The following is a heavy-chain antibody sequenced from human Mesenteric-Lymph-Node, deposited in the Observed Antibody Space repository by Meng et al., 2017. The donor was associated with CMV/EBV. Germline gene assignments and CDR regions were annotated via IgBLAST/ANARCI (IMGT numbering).Heavy chain of an antibody. CDR1: GCPIISSSYD. D-gene: IGHD3-22*01. V-gene: IGHV4-39*07. Sequence: GSLRPSCTAPGCPIISSSYDWGWNRQPPGKGLEWIGSIYYSGNTYYNPSLKSRVTISVDTSKNQFSLKLSSVTAADPAVYYCARTYYYDSSGYINYFDYWGQGTLVTVSS. CDR2: IYYSGNT. CDR3: ARTYYYDSSGYINYFDY. J-gene: IGHJ4*02.